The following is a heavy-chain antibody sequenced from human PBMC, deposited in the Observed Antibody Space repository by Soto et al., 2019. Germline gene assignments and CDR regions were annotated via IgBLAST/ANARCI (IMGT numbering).Heavy chain of an antibody. CDR1: GFTFSSYG. CDR2: IWYDGSNK. D-gene: IGHD6-13*01. J-gene: IGHJ4*02. Sequence: QVQLVESGGGVVQPGRSLRLSCAASGFTFSSYGMHWVRQAPGKGLEWVAVIWYDGSNKYYADSVKGRFTISRDNSKNTLYLQMNGLRAEDTAVYYCARDERGIAAAGTLTPDYWGQGTLVTVSS. CDR3: ARDERGIAAAGTLTPDY. V-gene: IGHV3-33*01.